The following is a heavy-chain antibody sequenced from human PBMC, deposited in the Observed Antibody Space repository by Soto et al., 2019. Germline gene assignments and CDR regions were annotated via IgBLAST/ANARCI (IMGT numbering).Heavy chain of an antibody. CDR3: ARQVAYCISTSCYCFDY. J-gene: IGHJ4*02. V-gene: IGHV4-59*08. CDR2: IYHSGST. Sequence: QVQLQESGPGLVKPSETLSLSCTVSGGSISLYYWSWIRQPPGKGLEWIGYIYHSGSTNYNPSLNSRVIISVDTSKYQFSLKLSSVTAADTAVYYCARQVAYCISTSCYCFDYWGQGTLVTVSS. CDR1: GGSISLYY. D-gene: IGHD2-2*01.